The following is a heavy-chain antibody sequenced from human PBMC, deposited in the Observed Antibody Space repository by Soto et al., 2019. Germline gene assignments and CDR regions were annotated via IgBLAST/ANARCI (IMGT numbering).Heavy chain of an antibody. D-gene: IGHD3-22*01. CDR1: GFTFSSYG. CDR2: IWYDGSNK. J-gene: IGHJ4*02. Sequence: QVQLVESGGGVVQPGRSLRLSCAASGFTFSSYGMHWVRQAPGKGLEWVAVIWYDGSNKYYADSVKGRFTISRDNSKTTLYLKMNSLRAEDTAVYYCARDYDSSGYPRYYFDYWGQGTLVTVS. CDR3: ARDYDSSGYPRYYFDY. V-gene: IGHV3-33*01.